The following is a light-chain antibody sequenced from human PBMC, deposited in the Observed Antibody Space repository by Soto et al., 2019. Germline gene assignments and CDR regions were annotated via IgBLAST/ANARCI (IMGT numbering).Light chain of an antibody. Sequence: QSVLTQPPSVSGAPGQRVTISCTGSSSNIGAGYDVHWYQQLPGTAPKLLICGNSNRPSGVPDRFSGSKSGTSASLAITGLQAEDEADYYCQSYDSSLSGGVFGGGIQLTVL. V-gene: IGLV1-40*01. CDR1: SSNIGAGYD. CDR2: GNS. J-gene: IGLJ3*02. CDR3: QSYDSSLSGGV.